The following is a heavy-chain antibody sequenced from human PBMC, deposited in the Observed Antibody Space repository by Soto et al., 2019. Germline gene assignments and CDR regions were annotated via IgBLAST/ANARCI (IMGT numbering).Heavy chain of an antibody. V-gene: IGHV3-21*01. CDR3: ASPRNWNPRLGMVV. CDR1: GFTFSSCS. J-gene: IGHJ6*02. CDR2: ISSNSTYI. Sequence: EVQLVESGGGLVKPGGSLRLSCAASGFTFSSCSMNWVRQAPGKGLEWVSSISSNSTYIYYADSVKGRFTISRDNAKNSLYLQMNSLGAEDTAVYYCASPRNWNPRLGMVVWGQGTTVTVTS. D-gene: IGHD1-1*01.